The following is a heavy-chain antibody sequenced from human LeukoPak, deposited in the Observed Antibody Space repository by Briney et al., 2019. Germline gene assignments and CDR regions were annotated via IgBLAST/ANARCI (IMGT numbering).Heavy chain of an antibody. CDR3: ARGATRSEGLLEFEAFDI. Sequence: GASVKVSXKASGGTFSSYTISWVRQAPGQGLEWMGRIIPILGIANYAQKFQGRVTITADKSTSTAYMELSSLRSEDTAVYYCARGATRSEGLLEFEAFDIWGQGTMVTVSS. V-gene: IGHV1-69*02. CDR2: IIPILGIA. CDR1: GGTFSSYT. J-gene: IGHJ3*02. D-gene: IGHD2-15*01.